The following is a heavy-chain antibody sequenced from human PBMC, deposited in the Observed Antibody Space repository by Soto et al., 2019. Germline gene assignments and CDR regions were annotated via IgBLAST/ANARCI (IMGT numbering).Heavy chain of an antibody. Sequence: QIHLVQSGAEVKKPGASVKVSCKGSGYGFTTYGITWVRQAPGQGLDWRAWISAHNGNTNYAQKLQGRVTVTRDTSTSTAYMELRSLRSDDTAVYYCARGRYGDYWGQGALVTVSS. V-gene: IGHV1-18*01. CDR1: GYGFTTYG. D-gene: IGHD1-1*01. J-gene: IGHJ4*02. CDR3: ARGRYGDY. CDR2: ISAHNGNT.